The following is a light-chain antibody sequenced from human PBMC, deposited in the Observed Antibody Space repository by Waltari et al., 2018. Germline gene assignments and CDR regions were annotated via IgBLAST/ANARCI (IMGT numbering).Light chain of an antibody. J-gene: IGLJ2*01. V-gene: IGLV1-51*01. CDR1: DSNIGTDH. CDR2: DDY. CDR3: GTWDSRLSTVL. Sequence: QSVLTQPPSVSAAPGQKVIISCSGSDSNIGTDHLAWYQQLPTTAPKLRIYDDYKRPSGIPDRFSGSKSGSSATLTITGLQTGDEADYYCGTWDSRLSTVLFGGGTKLTV.